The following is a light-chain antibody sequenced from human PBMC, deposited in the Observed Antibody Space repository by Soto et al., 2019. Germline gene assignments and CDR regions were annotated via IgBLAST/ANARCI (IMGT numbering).Light chain of an antibody. Sequence: IQLTQSPSSLSASVGDRVTITCQASQDIAIYLAWYQQKPGEAPKLLIYAASTLYGGVPSRFSGSGSGTDFALTITSLQAEDFATYYCQQLRMYPSTLGGGTKVEIK. CDR1: QDIAIY. V-gene: IGKV1-9*01. CDR3: QQLRMYPST. J-gene: IGKJ4*01. CDR2: AAS.